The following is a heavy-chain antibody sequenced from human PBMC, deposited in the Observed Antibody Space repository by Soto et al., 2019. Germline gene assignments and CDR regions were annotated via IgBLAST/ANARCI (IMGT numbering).Heavy chain of an antibody. CDR2: INPNSGGT. CDR1: GYTFTGFY. D-gene: IGHD3-10*01. J-gene: IGHJ6*02. CDR3: ARERVRFGEYYYYYGMDV. V-gene: IGHV1-2*04. Sequence: ASVKVSCKASGYTFTGFYMHWVRQAPGQGLEWMGWINPNSGGTNYAQKFQGWVTMTRDTSISTAYMELSRLRSDDTAVYYCARERVRFGEYYYYYGMDVWGQGTTVTVSS.